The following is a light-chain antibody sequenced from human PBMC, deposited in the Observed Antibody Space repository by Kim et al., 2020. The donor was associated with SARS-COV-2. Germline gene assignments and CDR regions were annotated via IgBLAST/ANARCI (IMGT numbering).Light chain of an antibody. J-gene: IGLJ2*01. CDR3: QTWGTGLSR. CDR2: LNSDGSH. V-gene: IGLV4-69*01. CDR1: SGHSSYA. Sequence: QLVLTQSPSASASLGASVKLTCTLSSGHSSYAIAWHQQQPEKGPRYLMKLNSDGSHSKGDGIPDRFSGSSSGAERYLTISSLQSEDEADYYCQTWGTGLSRFGGGTQLTVL.